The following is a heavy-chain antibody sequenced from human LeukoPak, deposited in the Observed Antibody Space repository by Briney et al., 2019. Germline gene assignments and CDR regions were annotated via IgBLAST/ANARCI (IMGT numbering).Heavy chain of an antibody. J-gene: IGHJ4*02. CDR1: GYSISSGYY. CDR3: ARDPEGSSYPFDY. Sequence: NPSETLSLTCTVSGYSISSGYYWGWIRQPPGKGLEWIGSIYHSGSTYYNPSLKSRVTISVDTSKNQFSLKLSSVTAADTAVYYCARDPEGSSYPFDYWGQGTLVTVSS. CDR2: IYHSGST. D-gene: IGHD6-13*01. V-gene: IGHV4-38-2*02.